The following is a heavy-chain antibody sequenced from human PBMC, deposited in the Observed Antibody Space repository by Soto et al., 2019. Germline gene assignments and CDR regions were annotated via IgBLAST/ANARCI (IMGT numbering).Heavy chain of an antibody. CDR2: IYYSGST. CDR3: ARAWGMGWFDP. Sequence: QVQLQESGPGLVKPSQTLSLTCTVSGGSISSGGYYWSWIRQHPGKGLEWSGYIYYSGSTYYNPCQKSRVTISLDTSKNSFSLKLSSVTAADTAVYYCARAWGMGWFDPWGQGTQVTVSS. D-gene: IGHD2-8*02. V-gene: IGHV4-31*03. J-gene: IGHJ5*02. CDR1: GGSISSGGYY.